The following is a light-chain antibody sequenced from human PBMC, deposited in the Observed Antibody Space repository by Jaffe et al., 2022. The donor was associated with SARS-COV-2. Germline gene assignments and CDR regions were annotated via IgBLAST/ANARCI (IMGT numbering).Light chain of an antibody. Sequence: EIVLTQSPGTLSLSPGQGATLSCRASQSITSSYLAWYQQKPGQAPRLLIYGASSRAAGIPDRFSGSGSGTDFTLTISRLESEDFAVYYCHQYHSSPRTFGQGTKLEIK. CDR2: GAS. V-gene: IGKV3-20*01. CDR1: QSITSSY. J-gene: IGKJ2*01. CDR3: HQYHSSPRT.